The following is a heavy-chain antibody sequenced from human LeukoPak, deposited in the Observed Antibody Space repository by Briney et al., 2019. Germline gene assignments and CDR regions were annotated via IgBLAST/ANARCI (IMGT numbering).Heavy chain of an antibody. V-gene: IGHV4-34*01. CDR3: AKICSYGTNDDY. J-gene: IGHJ4*02. CDR2: INHSGST. CDR1: GGSFSNYY. Sequence: PSETLSLTCAVYGGSFSNYYWSWIRQPPGKGLEWIGEINHSGSTNYNSSLKSRVTVSIDTSKTQISLNVTSVTAADTAVYYCAKICSYGTNDDYWGQGTLVTVSS. D-gene: IGHD3-16*01.